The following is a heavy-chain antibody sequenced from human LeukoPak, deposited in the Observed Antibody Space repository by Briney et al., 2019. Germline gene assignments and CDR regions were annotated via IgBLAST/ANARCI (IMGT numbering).Heavy chain of an antibody. CDR2: ISGSGDST. V-gene: IGHV3-23*01. CDR1: GFTFSSYA. CDR3: AKDEVEQQLVRSFDY. Sequence: GGSLRLSCAASGFTFSSYAMSWVRQAPGKGLEWVSAISGSGDSTYYADSVKGRFTISRDNSKNTLYLQMNSLRAEDTAVYYCAKDEVEQQLVRSFDYWGQGTLVTVSS. J-gene: IGHJ4*02. D-gene: IGHD6-13*01.